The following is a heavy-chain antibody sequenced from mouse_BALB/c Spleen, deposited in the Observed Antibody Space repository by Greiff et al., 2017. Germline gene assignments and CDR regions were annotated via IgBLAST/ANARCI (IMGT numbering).Heavy chain of an antibody. CDR3: TRRGNGNPFAY. J-gene: IGHJ3*01. V-gene: IGHV1-15*01. D-gene: IGHD2-1*01. Sequence: VQLQQSGAELVRPGASVTLSCKASGYTFTDYEMHWVKQTPVHGLEWIGAIDPETGGTAYNQKFKGKATLTADKSSSTAYMELRSLTSEDSAVYYCTRRGNGNPFAYWGQGTLVTVSA. CDR2: IDPETGGT. CDR1: GYTFTDYE.